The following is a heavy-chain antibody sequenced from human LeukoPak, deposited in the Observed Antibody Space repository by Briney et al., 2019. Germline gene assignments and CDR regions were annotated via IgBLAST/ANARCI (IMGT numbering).Heavy chain of an antibody. Sequence: PGGSLRLSCAASGFTVSSNYMSWVRQAPGKGLEWVSVIYSGGSTYYADSVKGRFTISRDNSKNTLYLQMNSLRAEDTAVYYCARGEEQQLIPFDYWGQGTLVTVSS. D-gene: IGHD6-13*01. J-gene: IGHJ4*02. CDR2: IYSGGST. CDR1: GFTVSSNY. CDR3: ARGEEQQLIPFDY. V-gene: IGHV3-66*01.